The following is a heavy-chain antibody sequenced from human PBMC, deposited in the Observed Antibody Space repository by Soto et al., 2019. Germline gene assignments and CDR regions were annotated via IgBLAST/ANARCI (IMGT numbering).Heavy chain of an antibody. CDR3: ASENYYDSSGYLGGFDP. J-gene: IGHJ5*02. Sequence: PSETLSLTCAVSGGSISSGGYSWSWIRQPPGKGLEWIGYIYHSGSTYYNPSLKSRVTISVDRSKNQFSLKLSSVTAADTAVYYCASENYYDSSGYLGGFDPWGQGTLVTVSS. CDR2: IYHSGST. CDR1: GGSISSGGYS. V-gene: IGHV4-30-2*01. D-gene: IGHD3-22*01.